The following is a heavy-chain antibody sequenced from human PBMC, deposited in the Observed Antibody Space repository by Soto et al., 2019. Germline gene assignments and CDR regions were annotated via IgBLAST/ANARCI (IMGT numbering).Heavy chain of an antibody. D-gene: IGHD2-2*01. CDR2: ISLYSDGT. V-gene: IGHV1-18*01. CDR1: GYTFSNYG. J-gene: IGHJ5*02. Sequence: QVQLVQSGGEVKRPGASVKVSCKTSGYTFSNYGITWVRQAPGQPLEWLGWISLYSDGTNYAQKFQGRVSMTTDTSTTTAYMELRSLRSDDTAGYCCARVVPGAEAWFGPWGQGTLVTVSS. CDR3: ARVVPGAEAWFGP.